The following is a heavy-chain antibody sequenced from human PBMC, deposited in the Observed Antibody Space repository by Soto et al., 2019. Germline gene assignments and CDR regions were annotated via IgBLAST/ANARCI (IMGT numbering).Heavy chain of an antibody. J-gene: IGHJ6*02. V-gene: IGHV4-39*01. D-gene: IGHD5-12*01. Sequence: SETLSLTCTVSGGSISSSSYYWGWIRQPPGKGLEWIGSIYYSGSTYYNPSLKSRVTISVDTSKNQFSLKLSSVTAADTAVYYCARQPRSGYDFKFLGDYYYGMDVWGQGTTVTVSS. CDR2: IYYSGST. CDR1: GGSISSSSYY. CDR3: ARQPRSGYDFKFLGDYYYGMDV.